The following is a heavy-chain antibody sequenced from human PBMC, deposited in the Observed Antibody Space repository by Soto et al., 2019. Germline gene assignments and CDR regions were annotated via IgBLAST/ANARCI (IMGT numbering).Heavy chain of an antibody. D-gene: IGHD6-13*01. V-gene: IGHV1-18*01. CDR1: GYTFTSYG. CDR2: ISAYNGNT. J-gene: IGHJ4*02. CDR3: ARVIAAAVDFDY. Sequence: QVQLVQSGAEVKKPGASVKVSCKASGYTFTSYGISWVRQAPGQGLEWMGWISAYNGNTNYAQKLQGRDTMTKDTSTSTAYMELRSLSSDDTAVYYCARVIAAAVDFDYWGQGTLVTVSS.